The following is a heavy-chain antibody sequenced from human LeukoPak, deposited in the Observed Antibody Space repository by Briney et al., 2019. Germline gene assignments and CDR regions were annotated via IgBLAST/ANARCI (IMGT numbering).Heavy chain of an antibody. CDR2: ISYDGSNK. D-gene: IGHD6-13*01. Sequence: GGSLRLSCAASGFTFSSYGMPWVRQAPGKGLEWVAVISYDGSNKYYADSVKGRFTISRDNSKNTLYLQMNSLRAEDTAVYYCAKEIQQQLVAYYYGMDVWGQGTTVTVSS. J-gene: IGHJ6*02. CDR3: AKEIQQQLVAYYYGMDV. CDR1: GFTFSSYG. V-gene: IGHV3-30*18.